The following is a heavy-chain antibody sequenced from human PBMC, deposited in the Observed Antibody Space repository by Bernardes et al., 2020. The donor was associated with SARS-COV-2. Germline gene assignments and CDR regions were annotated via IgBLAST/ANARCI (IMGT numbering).Heavy chain of an antibody. CDR1: GYTFPGYI. Sequence: ASVKVSCTASGYTFPGYIMSWVRQAPGQGLEWMGWMNPTSDGTHYAPKFQGRVTMTRDTSINTAYMELSRLRSDDTAVYYCARERHYGSGTYFTLGLWGQGTLVTVSS. CDR2: MNPTSDGT. J-gene: IGHJ4*02. V-gene: IGHV1-2*02. D-gene: IGHD3-10*01. CDR3: ARERHYGSGTYFTLGL.